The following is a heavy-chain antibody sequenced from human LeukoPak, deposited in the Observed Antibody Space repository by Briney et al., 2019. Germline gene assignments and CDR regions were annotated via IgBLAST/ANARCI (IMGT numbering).Heavy chain of an antibody. CDR2: INPRSGGT. J-gene: IGHJ5*02. CDR3: AREAIVVVVASTGWFDP. D-gene: IGHD2-15*01. V-gene: IGHV1-2*02. Sequence: ASVKVSFKASGYTFTGDYMHWVRQAPGQGLEWMGWINPRSGGTNYAQKFLGRVTMTRDTSINTAYMELSRLTSDDTAVYYCAREAIVVVVASTGWFDPWGQGTLVTVSS. CDR1: GYTFTGDY.